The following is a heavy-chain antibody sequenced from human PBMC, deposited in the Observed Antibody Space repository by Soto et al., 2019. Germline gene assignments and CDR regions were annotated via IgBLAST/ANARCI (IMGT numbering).Heavy chain of an antibody. CDR1: GYTFTSYD. J-gene: IGHJ4*02. CDR3: ARSFTTYRYAPGY. D-gene: IGHD5-18*01. Sequence: VKVSCKASGYTFTSYDLNWVRQATGHGLEWMGWMNPNSGNTGYAQKFQGRVTMTRNTSISTAYMELSSLRSEDMAVYYCARSFTTYRYAPGYWGQGTLVTVSS. CDR2: MNPNSGNT. V-gene: IGHV1-8*01.